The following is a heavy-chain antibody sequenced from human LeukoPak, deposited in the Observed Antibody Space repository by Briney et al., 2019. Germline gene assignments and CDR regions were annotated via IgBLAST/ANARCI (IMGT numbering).Heavy chain of an antibody. J-gene: IGHJ2*01. V-gene: IGHV3-74*01. Sequence: GGSLRLSCAGSGFTFSSYWMHWVRQAPGKGLVWVSRINSDGSSTSYADSVKGRFTISRDNAKNTLYLQMNSLRAEDTAVYYCARDDQLFWYFDLWGRGTLVTVSS. D-gene: IGHD2-2*01. CDR2: INSDGSST. CDR3: ARDDQLFWYFDL. CDR1: GFTFSSYW.